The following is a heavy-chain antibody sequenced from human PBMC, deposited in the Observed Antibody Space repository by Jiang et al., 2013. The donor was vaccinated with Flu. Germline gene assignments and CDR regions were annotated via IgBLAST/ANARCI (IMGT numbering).Heavy chain of an antibody. Sequence: LLKPSETLSLTCTVSGVSISSSSYYWGWIRQPPGKGLECVGTIYYSGSNYYSPSLKSQVTISVDTSKNQFSLKLNSVTAADTAVYYCARLVRHTALDYWGQGTLVTVSS. CDR1: GVSISSSSYY. CDR3: ARLVRHTALDY. CDR2: IYYSGSN. D-gene: IGHD5-18*01. V-gene: IGHV4-39*01. J-gene: IGHJ4*02.